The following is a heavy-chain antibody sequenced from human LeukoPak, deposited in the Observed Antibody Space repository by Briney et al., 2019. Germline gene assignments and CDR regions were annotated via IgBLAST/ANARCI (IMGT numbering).Heavy chain of an antibody. CDR2: INPNSGDT. Sequence: ASVKVSCKASGGTFSSYAISWVRQAPGQGLEWMGWINPNSGDTNYAQKFQGRVTMTRDTSISTAYMELSRLISDDTAVYYCASPRIRNVFDIWGQGTMVTVSS. CDR3: ASPRIRNVFDI. V-gene: IGHV1-2*02. CDR1: GGTFSSYA. J-gene: IGHJ3*02. D-gene: IGHD1-1*01.